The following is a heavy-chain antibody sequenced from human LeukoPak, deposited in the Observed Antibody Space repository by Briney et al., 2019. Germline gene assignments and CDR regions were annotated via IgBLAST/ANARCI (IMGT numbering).Heavy chain of an antibody. D-gene: IGHD1-26*01. CDR3: LPTPSLMGAVDY. CDR1: GFTFSSYA. CDR2: ISSNGGST. Sequence: GGSLRLSCAASGFTFSSYAMHWVRQAPGKGLEYVSAISSNGGSTYYANSVKGRFTISRDNSKNSLYLQMNSLRAEDTAVYYCLPTPSLMGAVDYWGQGTLVTVSS. J-gene: IGHJ4*02. V-gene: IGHV3-64*01.